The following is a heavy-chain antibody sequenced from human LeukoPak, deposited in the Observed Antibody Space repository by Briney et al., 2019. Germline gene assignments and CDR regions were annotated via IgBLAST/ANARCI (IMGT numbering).Heavy chain of an antibody. CDR3: ARVIDRVGATITYYFDY. J-gene: IGHJ4*02. CDR1: GYSISSGYY. CDR2: IYHSGST. Sequence: SETLSLTCTVSGYSISSGYYWGWIRQPPGKGLEWIGSIYHSGSTYYNPSLKSRVTISVDTSKNQFSLKLSSVTAADTAVYYCARVIDRVGATITYYFDYWGQGTLVTVSS. V-gene: IGHV4-38-2*02. D-gene: IGHD1-26*01.